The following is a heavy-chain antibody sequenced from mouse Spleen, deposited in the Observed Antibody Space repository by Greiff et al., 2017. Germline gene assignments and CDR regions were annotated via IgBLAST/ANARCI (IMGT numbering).Heavy chain of an antibody. CDR1: GFTFSSYA. Sequence: EVMLVESGGGLVKPGGSLKLSCAASGFTFSSYAMSWVRQTPEKRLGWVATISSGGSYTYYPDSVKGRFTISRDNAKNTLYLQMSSLRSEDTAMYYCASPFITTVVAPFAYWGRGTLVTVS. J-gene: IGHJ3*01. D-gene: IGHD1-1*01. CDR2: ISSGGSYT. CDR3: ASPFITTVVAPFAY. V-gene: IGHV5-9-1*01.